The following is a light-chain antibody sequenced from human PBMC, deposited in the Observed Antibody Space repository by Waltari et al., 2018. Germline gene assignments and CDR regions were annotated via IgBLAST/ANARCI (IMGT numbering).Light chain of an antibody. CDR1: QRGSSN. Sequence: EIVMTQSPATLSVSPGERATLSCRASQRGSSNLAWYPQKPGQAPRLLIYGASTRATGIPARFSGSGSGTEFTLTISSLQSEDVAVYYCQQYNNWPLTFGGGTKVEIK. CDR2: GAS. V-gene: IGKV3-15*01. J-gene: IGKJ4*01. CDR3: QQYNNWPLT.